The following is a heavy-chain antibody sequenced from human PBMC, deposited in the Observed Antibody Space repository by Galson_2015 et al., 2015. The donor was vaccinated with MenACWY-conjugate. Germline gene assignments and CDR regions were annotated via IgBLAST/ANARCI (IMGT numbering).Heavy chain of an antibody. CDR1: GFTFSTYW. J-gene: IGHJ4*02. CDR2: INSDGRST. Sequence: SLRLSCAASGFTFSTYWMHWVRQAPGKGLEWVSRINSDGRSTSYADSVKGRFTISRDNAKNTLYLQMNSLRAEDTAVYYCARLGGNYRTTSHFDDWSQGALITVSS. V-gene: IGHV3-74*01. CDR3: ARLGGNYRTTSHFDD. D-gene: IGHD1-26*01.